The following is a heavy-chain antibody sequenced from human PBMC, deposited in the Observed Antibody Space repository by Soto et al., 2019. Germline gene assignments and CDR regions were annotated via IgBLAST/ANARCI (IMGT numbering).Heavy chain of an antibody. CDR1: GGSLSNYA. J-gene: IGHJ4*02. V-gene: IGHV1-69*01. CDR2: ITPMFRIA. Sequence: QVHLVQSGAEVKKPGSSVRVSCKASGGSLSNYAVTWVRQAPGQRLEWMGGITPMFRIANYAQKFQGRVTLSADEAPGTAYMELSSLRSDDTATYYCASDRHHSGFEDWGQGTLVTVSS. CDR3: ASDRHHSGFED.